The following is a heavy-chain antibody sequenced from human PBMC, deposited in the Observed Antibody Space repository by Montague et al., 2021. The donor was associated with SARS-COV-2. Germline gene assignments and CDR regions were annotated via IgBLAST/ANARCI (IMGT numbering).Heavy chain of an antibody. Sequence: YRRLSCAASGFPVSSNYMTWVRQAPGKGLEWVSLIYSGGSTFYADSVQGRFTISRDNSNDTLYLHMNSLRAEDTAVYYCARQILTMVRGVPRNWFDPWGQGTLVTVSS. V-gene: IGHV3-66*04. D-gene: IGHD3-10*01. CDR1: GFPVSSNY. CDR2: IYSGGST. CDR3: ARQILTMVRGVPRNWFDP. J-gene: IGHJ5*02.